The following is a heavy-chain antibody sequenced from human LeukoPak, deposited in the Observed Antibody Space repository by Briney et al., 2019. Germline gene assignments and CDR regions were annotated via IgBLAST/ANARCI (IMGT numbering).Heavy chain of an antibody. V-gene: IGHV3-53*01. CDR1: GFTVSSNY. CDR3: ARDIAYDSSGYYSPHFDY. Sequence: GGSLRLSCAASGFTVSSNYMSWARQAPGKRLEWGSVSYSGGSTYYADSVKGRFTISRDNSKNTLYLQMKSLRAEDTAVYYCARDIAYDSSGYYSPHFDYWGQGTLVTVSS. J-gene: IGHJ4*02. CDR2: SYSGGST. D-gene: IGHD3-22*01.